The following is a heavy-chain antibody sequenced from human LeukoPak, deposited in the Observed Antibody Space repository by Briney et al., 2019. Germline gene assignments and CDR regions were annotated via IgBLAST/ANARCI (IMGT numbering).Heavy chain of an antibody. D-gene: IGHD6-13*01. CDR1: GDSMTSGDYF. Sequence: SETLSLTCTVSGDSMTSGDYFWGWIRQPPGKGLEWIRHISYSGNTYYSPSLKSPAAISVDTSKTQFSLQLRSVASADTAVYFCARGRHRAGSRWYGVFFDYWGQGTLVTVSS. V-gene: IGHV4-30-4*08. CDR3: ARGRHRAGSRWYGVFFDY. CDR2: ISYSGNT. J-gene: IGHJ4*02.